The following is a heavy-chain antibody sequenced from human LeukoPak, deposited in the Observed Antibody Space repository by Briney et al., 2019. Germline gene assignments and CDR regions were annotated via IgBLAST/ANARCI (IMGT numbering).Heavy chain of an antibody. CDR1: GFTFSSYG. Sequence: GGSLRLSCAASGFTFSSYGMHWVRQAPGKGLEWVAVIWYDGSNKYYADSVKGRFTISRDNSKNTLYLQMNSLRAEDTAVYYCARDGGYDFWSGYYQDYWGQGTLVTVSS. J-gene: IGHJ4*02. V-gene: IGHV3-33*01. D-gene: IGHD3-3*01. CDR2: IWYDGSNK. CDR3: ARDGGYDFWSGYYQDY.